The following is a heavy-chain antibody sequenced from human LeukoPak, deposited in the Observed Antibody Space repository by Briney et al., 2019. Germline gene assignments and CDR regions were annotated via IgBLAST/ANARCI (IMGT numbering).Heavy chain of an antibody. CDR1: GVSISSSYSY. CDR3: ARQTGSGLFILP. J-gene: IGHJ4*02. D-gene: IGHD3/OR15-3a*01. V-gene: IGHV4-39*01. Sequence: PSETLSLTCTVSGVSISSSYSYWGGIRQPPGMGLEWIGSIYYTGNTYYNASLKSQVSISIDTSKNQFSLKLTSVTAADTAVYYCARQTGSGLFILPGGQGTLVTVSS. CDR2: IYYTGNT.